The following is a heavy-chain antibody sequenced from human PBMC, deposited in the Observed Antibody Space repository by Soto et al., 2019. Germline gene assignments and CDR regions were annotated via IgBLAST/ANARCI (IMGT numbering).Heavy chain of an antibody. Sequence: QVQLQQWGAGLLKPSETLSLTCAVYGWSFSGYYWSWIRQPPGKGLAWIGEVNHSGSTNYNPSLKSRVTISVDTSKNQFSLKLSSVTAADTAVYYCARGRWYNWNWVCAFDIWGQWPMVTVSS. J-gene: IGHJ3*02. D-gene: IGHD1-1*01. CDR1: GWSFSGYY. CDR3: ARGRWYNWNWVCAFDI. V-gene: IGHV4-34*01. CDR2: VNHSGST.